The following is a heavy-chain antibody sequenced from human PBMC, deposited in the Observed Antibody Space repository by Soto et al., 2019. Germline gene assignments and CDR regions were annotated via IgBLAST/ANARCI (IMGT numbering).Heavy chain of an antibody. J-gene: IGHJ5*02. CDR3: ARDIVSSSRNWFDP. Sequence: SQTLSLTCAISGDSVSSNSAAWNWIRQSPSRGLEWLGRTYYRSKWCNDYAVSVKTRITINPDTSKNQFSLQLNSVTPEDTAVYYCARDIVSSSRNWFDPWGQGTLVAVSS. CDR2: TYYRSKWCN. CDR1: GDSVSSNSAA. V-gene: IGHV6-1*01. D-gene: IGHD6-6*01.